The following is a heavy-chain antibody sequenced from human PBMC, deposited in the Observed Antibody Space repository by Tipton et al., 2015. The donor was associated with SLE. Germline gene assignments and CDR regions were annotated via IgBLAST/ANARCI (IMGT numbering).Heavy chain of an antibody. D-gene: IGHD2-15*01. CDR1: NFSINSGYY. J-gene: IGHJ2*01. V-gene: IGHV4-38-2*02. CDR2: IYHSGSA. CDR3: AREDNYYWYFDL. Sequence: GLVKPSETLSLTCTVSNFSINSGYYWGWIRQPPGKGLEWIGSIYHSGSAYYNPSLKSRVTISVDTSKNQFSLNLTSVTAADTALYYCAREDNYYWYFDLWGRGTLVTVSS.